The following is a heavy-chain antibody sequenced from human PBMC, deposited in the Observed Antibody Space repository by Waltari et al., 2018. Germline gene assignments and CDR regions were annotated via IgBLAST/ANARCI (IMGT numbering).Heavy chain of an antibody. CDR2: MGAAGDA. Sequence: ELHLVESGGGLVQPGGSLRHSCASSGFPFSTYDVHWVRQTTGKRLEWVSAMGAAGDAYYLHSVRGRFTISRDNAKNSFYLQMNSLRADDTAVYFCAALGPDIIWGQGAMVTVSS. D-gene: IGHD1-26*01. V-gene: IGHV3-13*01. CDR3: AALGPDII. CDR1: GFPFSTYD. J-gene: IGHJ3*02.